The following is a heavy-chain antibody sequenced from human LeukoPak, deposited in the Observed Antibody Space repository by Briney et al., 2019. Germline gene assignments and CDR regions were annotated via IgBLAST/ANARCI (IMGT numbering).Heavy chain of an antibody. CDR3: ARDAMTTVSGWFDP. J-gene: IGHJ5*02. Sequence: SETLSLTCTVSGASITSYYWTWIRQPPGKGLEWIGYISYSGSTNYNPSLKSRVTISVDTSKNQFSLKLSSVTAADTAVYYCARDAMTTVSGWFDPWGQGTLVTVSS. CDR1: GASITSYY. CDR2: ISYSGST. V-gene: IGHV4-59*01. D-gene: IGHD4-11*01.